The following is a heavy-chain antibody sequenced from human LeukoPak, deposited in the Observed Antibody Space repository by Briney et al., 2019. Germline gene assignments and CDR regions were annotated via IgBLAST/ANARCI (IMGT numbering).Heavy chain of an antibody. D-gene: IGHD2-2*01. CDR2: INHSGST. V-gene: IGHV4-34*01. J-gene: IGHJ4*02. CDR1: GGSFRGYY. CDR3: ASTERCSTTCPLDY. Sequence: SETLSLTCAVYGGSFRGYYWSWIRQPPGKGLEWIGEINHSGSTNCNPSLKSRVTISLDTSMKKFSLKLNSVTAADTAVYYCASTERCSTTCPLDYWGQGTLVTVSS.